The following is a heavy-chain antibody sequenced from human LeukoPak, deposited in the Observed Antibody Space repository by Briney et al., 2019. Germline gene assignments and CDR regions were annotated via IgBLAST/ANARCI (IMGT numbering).Heavy chain of an antibody. CDR1: GYSISSGYY. V-gene: IGHV4-38-2*02. D-gene: IGHD5-18*01. J-gene: IGHJ4*02. CDR2: ICHSGST. CDR3: AREEYHVDTAMVSGYFDY. Sequence: SETLSLTCTVSGYSISSGYYWGWIRQPPGKGLEWIGSICHSGSTYYNPSLKSRVTISVDTSKNQFSLKLSSVTAADTAVYYCAREEYHVDTAMVSGYFDYWGQGTLVTVSS.